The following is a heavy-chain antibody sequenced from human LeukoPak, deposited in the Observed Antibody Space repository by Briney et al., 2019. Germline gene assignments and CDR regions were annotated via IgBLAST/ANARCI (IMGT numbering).Heavy chain of an antibody. CDR2: INHSGST. D-gene: IGHD3-22*01. V-gene: IGHV4-34*01. CDR1: GGSFSGYY. CDR3: ARAALYFDSSAYSYYFDY. Sequence: SETLSLTCAVYGGSFSGYYWSWIRQPPGKGLEWIGEINHSGSTNYNPSLKSRVTISVDPSKNQFSLRLSSVTAADTAVYFCARAALYFDSSAYSYYFDYWGQGTLVTVSS. J-gene: IGHJ4*02.